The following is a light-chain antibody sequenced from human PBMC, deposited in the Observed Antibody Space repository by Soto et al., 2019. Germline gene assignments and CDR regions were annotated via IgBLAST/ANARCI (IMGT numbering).Light chain of an antibody. CDR1: QSVTSSY. V-gene: IGKV3-20*01. Sequence: EMVLTQSPGTLSLYPGESATLSCRASQSVTSSYIAWYQQKPGQAPRLLIYRASTRATGIPDRFSGGGSGTDFTLIISRLEPEDFAVYHCQQYGSSPWTFGQGTKVDIK. CDR2: RAS. J-gene: IGKJ1*01. CDR3: QQYGSSPWT.